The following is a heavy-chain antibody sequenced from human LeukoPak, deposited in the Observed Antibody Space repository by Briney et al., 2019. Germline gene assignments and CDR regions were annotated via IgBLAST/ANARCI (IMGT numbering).Heavy chain of an antibody. V-gene: IGHV3-7*03. CDR1: GFTFSSYW. CDR3: ARPRTVITRFAPIDY. J-gene: IGHJ4*02. D-gene: IGHD4-17*01. Sequence: GGSLRLSCAASGFTFSSYWMTWVRQAPGKGLEWVANIKQDGSEKSYVDSVKGRFTIFRDNANNSLCLQMNSLRAEDTAVYYCARPRTVITRFAPIDYWGQGTLVTVSS. CDR2: IKQDGSEK.